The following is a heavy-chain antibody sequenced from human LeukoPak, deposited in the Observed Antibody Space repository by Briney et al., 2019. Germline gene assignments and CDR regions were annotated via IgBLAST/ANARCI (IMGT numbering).Heavy chain of an antibody. CDR1: DGSCRGDY. Sequence: SETLSLTCAVYDGSCRGDYWSWIRQPPGKGLQLIGEINQRGSTNYNPSLKSRVTISVDTSKNQFSLKLSSVTAADTAVYFCARGGDFWRGVGWFDPWGQGTLVTVSS. V-gene: IGHV4-34*01. CDR3: ARGGDFWRGVGWFDP. D-gene: IGHD3-3*01. J-gene: IGHJ5*02. CDR2: INQRGST.